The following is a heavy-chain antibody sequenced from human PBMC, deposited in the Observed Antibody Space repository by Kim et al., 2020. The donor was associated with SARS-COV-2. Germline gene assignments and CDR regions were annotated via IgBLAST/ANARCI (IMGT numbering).Heavy chain of an antibody. J-gene: IGHJ5*02. CDR2: IKQDGSEK. V-gene: IGHV3-7*05. CDR3: ARPLGYCSSTSCWWFDP. D-gene: IGHD2-2*01. CDR1: GFTFTSYW. Sequence: GGSRRLSCAASGFTFTSYWMSWVSQAPGKGMEWVANIKQDGSEKYYVDSVKGRFTISRDNAKNSLYLQMNSLRAEDTAVYYCARPLGYCSSTSCWWFDPWGQGTLVTVSS.